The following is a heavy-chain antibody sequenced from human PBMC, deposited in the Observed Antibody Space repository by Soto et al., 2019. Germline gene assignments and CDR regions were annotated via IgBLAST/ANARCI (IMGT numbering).Heavy chain of an antibody. Sequence: SETLSLTCTVSGDSIGTTHSYWAWIRQSPGKGLEWIGNIHYSGSTYYMPSLRSRVTLSVDTSKNQFSLRLTSVTAEDTAVYYCARHEGNGNVWPLDYWGQGILVT. CDR3: ARHEGNGNVWPLDY. CDR2: IHYSGST. J-gene: IGHJ4*02. CDR1: GDSIGTTHSY. V-gene: IGHV4-39*01. D-gene: IGHD2-8*01.